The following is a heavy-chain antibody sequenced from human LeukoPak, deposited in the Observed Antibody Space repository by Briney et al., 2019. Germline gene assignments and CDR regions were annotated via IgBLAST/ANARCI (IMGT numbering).Heavy chain of an antibody. CDR1: GFTFNTYW. V-gene: IGHV3-23*01. D-gene: IGHD2-15*01. CDR3: AKQLGYCSDGSCYFPY. CDR2: ISNNGGYT. Sequence: GGSLRLSCAASGFTFNTYWMSWVRQAPGKGLEWVSAISNNGGYTYYADSVQGRFTISRDNSKSTLCLQMNSLRAEDTAVYYCAKQLGYCSDGSCYFPYWGQGTLVTVSS. J-gene: IGHJ4*02.